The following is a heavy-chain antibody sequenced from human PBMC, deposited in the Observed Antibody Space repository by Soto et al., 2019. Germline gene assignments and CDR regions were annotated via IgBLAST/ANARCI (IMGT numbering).Heavy chain of an antibody. D-gene: IGHD5-12*01. CDR3: ARAKAGYNYGSFDY. CDR2: ISGSSSNI. Sequence: GSLRLSCAASGFTFSTYSMNWVRQAPGKGQEWVSLISGSSSNIYYADSVEGRFTICRDNAKNSLYLQMNSLRDQDTSVYYCARAKAGYNYGSFDYWRQGPLVTVSS. J-gene: IGHJ4*02. CDR1: GFTFSTYS. V-gene: IGHV3-48*02.